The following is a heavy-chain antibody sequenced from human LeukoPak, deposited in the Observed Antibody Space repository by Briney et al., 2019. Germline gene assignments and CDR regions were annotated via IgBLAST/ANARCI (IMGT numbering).Heavy chain of an antibody. CDR1: GFTFSSYW. J-gene: IGHJ4*02. CDR2: IKQDGSEK. V-gene: IGHV3-7*04. D-gene: IGHD6-6*01. CDR3: ARVYSSSSGRALDW. Sequence: GGSLRLSCAASGFTFSSYWMSWVRQAPGKGLEWVANIKQDGSEKYYVDSVKGRFTISRDNAKNSLYLQMNSLRGEDTAAYYCARVYSSSSGRALDWWGQGTLVTVSS.